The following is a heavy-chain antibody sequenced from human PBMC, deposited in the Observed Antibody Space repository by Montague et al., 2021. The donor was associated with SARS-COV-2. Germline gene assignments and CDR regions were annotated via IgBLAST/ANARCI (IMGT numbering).Heavy chain of an antibody. Sequence: SETLSLTCTVSGGSTSSSNYYWGWIRQPPGKGLEWIGTIYYSGSTYYNPSLKSRVTISVDTSKNQFSLKLSSVTAADTAVYYCARQGGDIVVVIAIRGPYYFDYWGQGTLVTVSS. CDR3: ARQGGDIVVVIAIRGPYYFDY. CDR2: IYYSGST. V-gene: IGHV4-39*01. D-gene: IGHD2-21*01. CDR1: GGSTSSSNYY. J-gene: IGHJ4*02.